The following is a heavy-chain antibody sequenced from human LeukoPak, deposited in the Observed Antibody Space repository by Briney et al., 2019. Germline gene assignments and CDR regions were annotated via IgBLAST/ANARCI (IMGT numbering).Heavy chain of an antibody. J-gene: IGHJ4*02. CDR1: GFTFSSYG. Sequence: GGSLRLSCAAPGFTFSSYGMHWVRQAPGKGLEWVAVISYDGSNKYYADSVKGRFTISRDNSKNTLYLQMNSLRAEDTAVYYCAKDQSQAGFDYWGQGTLVTVSS. CDR3: AKDQSQAGFDY. CDR2: ISYDGSNK. V-gene: IGHV3-30*18.